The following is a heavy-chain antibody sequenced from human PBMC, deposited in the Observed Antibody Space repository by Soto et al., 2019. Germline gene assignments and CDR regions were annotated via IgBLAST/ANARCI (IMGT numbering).Heavy chain of an antibody. CDR1: GGALSSNG. V-gene: IGHV1-69*02. CDR3: AIERRHTEYFQN. Sequence: QVQLVQSGAEAKKPGSSVKVSCKASGGALSSNGISWLRQAPGQGPEWMGRILPTLYITNYAQKFQGRVTITADESTSTAYMELSGLRPEDTGVYYCAIERRHTEYFQNWGQGTLVTVSS. J-gene: IGHJ1*01. CDR2: ILPTLYIT.